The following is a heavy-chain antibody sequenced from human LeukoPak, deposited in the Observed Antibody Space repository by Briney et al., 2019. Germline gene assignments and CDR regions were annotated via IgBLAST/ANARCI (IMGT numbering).Heavy chain of an antibody. V-gene: IGHV3-30-3*01. CDR1: GFTFSNYA. D-gene: IGHD6-13*01. Sequence: GRSLRLSCAASGFTFSNYAMHWVRQAPGKGLEWVAAITYDGSNKYYADSVKGRFTISRDNAKNSLYLQMNSLRAEDTAVYDCARPDEQQLVRDAFDIWGQGTMVTVSS. CDR3: ARPDEQQLVRDAFDI. CDR2: ITYDGSNK. J-gene: IGHJ3*02.